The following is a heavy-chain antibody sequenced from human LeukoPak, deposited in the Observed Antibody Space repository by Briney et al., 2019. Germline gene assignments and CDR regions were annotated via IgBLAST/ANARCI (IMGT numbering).Heavy chain of an antibody. CDR3: ARDLPDYAITFGGVIAPFDY. Sequence: GGSLRLSCAASGFTFSSYWMSWVRQAPGKGLEWVANIKQDGSEKYYVDSVKGQFTISRDNAKNSLYLQMNSLRAEDTAVYYCARDLPDYAITFGGVIAPFDYWGQGTLVTVSS. J-gene: IGHJ4*02. D-gene: IGHD3-16*02. CDR2: IKQDGSEK. V-gene: IGHV3-7*01. CDR1: GFTFSSYW.